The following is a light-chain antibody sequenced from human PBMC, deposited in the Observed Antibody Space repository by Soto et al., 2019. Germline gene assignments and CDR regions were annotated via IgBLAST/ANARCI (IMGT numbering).Light chain of an antibody. CDR2: GAS. Sequence: EIVMTQSPATLSVSPGERATLSCRASQSVSSDLAWYQHKPGQAPRLLIYGASTRATGIPARFSGSGSGTEFTLTISSLQSEDFAVYYCQQYNTWTSITFGQGTRLEIK. V-gene: IGKV3-15*01. CDR1: QSVSSD. CDR3: QQYNTWTSIT. J-gene: IGKJ5*01.